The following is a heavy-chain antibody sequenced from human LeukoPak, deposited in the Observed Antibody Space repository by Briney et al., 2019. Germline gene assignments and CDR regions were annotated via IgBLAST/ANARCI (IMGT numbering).Heavy chain of an antibody. D-gene: IGHD3-16*01. CDR2: INSDGSST. CDR3: ARDPFGGSSS. CDR1: GFTFSSYW. V-gene: IGHV3-74*01. J-gene: IGHJ4*01. Sequence: GRSLRLSCAASGFTFSSYWMHWVRQAPGKGLGWVSRINSDGSSTSYADSVKGRFTISRDNAKNMVYLQMNSLRDEDTAVYYCARDPFGGSSSWGQGTLVTVSS.